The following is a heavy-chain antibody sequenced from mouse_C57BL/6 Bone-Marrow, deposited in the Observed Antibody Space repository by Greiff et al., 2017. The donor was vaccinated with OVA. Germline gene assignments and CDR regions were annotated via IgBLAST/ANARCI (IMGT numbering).Heavy chain of an antibody. CDR3: ARKGGYGNYVGFAY. J-gene: IGHJ3*01. V-gene: IGHV5-4*03. Sequence: DVMLVESGGGLVKPGGSLKLSCAASGFTFSSYAMSWVRQTPDKRLKWVATISHGGSYTYSPDNVKGRFTISRDTAKNNLYLKRSHLESEDTAMYYVARKGGYGNYVGFAYWGQGTLVTVSA. CDR1: GFTFSSYA. CDR2: ISHGGSYT. D-gene: IGHD2-10*02.